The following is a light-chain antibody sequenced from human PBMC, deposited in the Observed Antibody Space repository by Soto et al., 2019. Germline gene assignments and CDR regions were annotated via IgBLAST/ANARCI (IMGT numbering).Light chain of an antibody. V-gene: IGKV1-33*01. CDR3: QQCDNLPLT. Sequence: DIQMTQSPSSLSASVGDRVTISCQASRDISKYLNWYLQKPGKAPKLLIYDASNLETGVPSMFSGHGSGTDFTFTISRLQPEDVATYYCQQCDNLPLTFGAGTKVDIK. CDR2: DAS. CDR1: RDISKY. J-gene: IGKJ4*01.